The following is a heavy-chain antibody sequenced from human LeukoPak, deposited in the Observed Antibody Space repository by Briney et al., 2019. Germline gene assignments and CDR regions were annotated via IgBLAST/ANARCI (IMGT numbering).Heavy chain of an antibody. J-gene: IGHJ4*02. CDR3: AGLRRDGYNRLDY. CDR1: GGSISSYY. Sequence: PSETLSLTCTVSGGSISSYYWSWIRQPPGKGLEWIGYIYYSGSTNYNPSLKSRVTTSVDTSKNQFSLKLSSVTAADTAVYYCAGLRRDGYNRLDYWGQGTLVTVSS. CDR2: IYYSGST. D-gene: IGHD5-24*01. V-gene: IGHV4-59*01.